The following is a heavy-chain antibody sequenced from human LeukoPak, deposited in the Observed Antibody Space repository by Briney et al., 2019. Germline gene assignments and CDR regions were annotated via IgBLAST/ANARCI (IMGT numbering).Heavy chain of an antibody. J-gene: IGHJ6*03. CDR2: IIPIFGTA. CDR1: GGTFSSYA. CDR3: ARGYCTNGVCQRRYYYYMDG. V-gene: IGHV1-69*05. D-gene: IGHD2-8*01. Sequence: SVTVSCKASGGTFSSYAISWVRQAPGQGLEWMGGIIPIFGTANYAQKFQGRVTITTDESTSTAYMELSSLRSEDTAVYYCARGYCTNGVCQRRYYYYMDGWGKGTTVTVSS.